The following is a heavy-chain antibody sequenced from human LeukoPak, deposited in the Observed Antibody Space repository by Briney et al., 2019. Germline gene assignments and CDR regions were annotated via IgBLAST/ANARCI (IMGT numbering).Heavy chain of an antibody. D-gene: IGHD6-13*01. Sequence: SETLSLTCTVSGGSISSYYWSWIRQPAGKGLEWIGRIYTSGSTNYNPSLKSRVTVSVDTSKNQFSLKLSSVTAADTAVYYCARAIAAAVSDYYYYYMDVWGKGTTVTVSS. CDR1: GGSISSYY. CDR2: IYTSGST. CDR3: ARAIAAAVSDYYYYYMDV. V-gene: IGHV4-4*07. J-gene: IGHJ6*03.